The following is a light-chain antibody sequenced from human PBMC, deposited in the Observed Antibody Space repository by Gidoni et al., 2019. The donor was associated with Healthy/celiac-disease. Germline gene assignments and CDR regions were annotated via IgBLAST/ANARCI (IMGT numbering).Light chain of an antibody. J-gene: IGKJ4*01. CDR3: QQRSNWPLT. CDR1: QSVSSY. CDR2: DAS. V-gene: IGKV3-11*01. Sequence: EIVLTQSPATLSLSPGERATLSCMASQSVSSYLAWYQQKPGKAPRLLIYDASNRATGSPARFSGSESGTDFTLTISSLEPEDFAVYYCQQRSNWPLTFGGGTKVEIK.